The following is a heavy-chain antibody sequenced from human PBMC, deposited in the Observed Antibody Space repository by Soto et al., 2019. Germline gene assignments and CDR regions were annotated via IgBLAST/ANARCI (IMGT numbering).Heavy chain of an antibody. CDR3: ARERMWPRTPRWTDP. CDR2: VYYSGTT. CDR1: GDSIRSDAYH. J-gene: IGHJ5*02. V-gene: IGHV4-30-4*01. Sequence: PSETLSLTCSVSGDSIRSDAYHWAWIRQPPGKGLEWVGNVYYSGTTHYKPSLKSRLTISLDTSKNQLSLKMTGLTAADTAVYYCARERMWPRTPRWTDPWGQGTLGTVSS. D-gene: IGHD2-15*01.